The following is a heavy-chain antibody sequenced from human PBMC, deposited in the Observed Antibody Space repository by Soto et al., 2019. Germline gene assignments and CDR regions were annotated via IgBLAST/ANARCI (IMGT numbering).Heavy chain of an antibody. V-gene: IGHV3-11*01. CDR1: GFTFSDYY. J-gene: IGHJ4*02. Sequence: QVQLVESGGGLVKPAGSLRLSCAASGFTFSDYYMSWIRQAPGKGLEWVSHISGTGNTVYYADSVKGRFTISRDNAKNSLYLQMNSLRAEDTAVYYCARPADGYTVDYWCQGTLVTVSS. CDR2: ISGTGNTV. CDR3: ARPADGYTVDY. D-gene: IGHD5-12*01.